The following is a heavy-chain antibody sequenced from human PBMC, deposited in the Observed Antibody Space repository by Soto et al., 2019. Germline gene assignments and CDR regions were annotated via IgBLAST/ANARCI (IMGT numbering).Heavy chain of an antibody. CDR3: ARVPGYSGYDDRLDY. Sequence: PSETLSLTCAVYGGSFSCYYWIWIRQPPGKGLEWIGEINHSGSTNYNPSLKSRVTISVDTSKNQFSLKLSSVTAADTAVYYCARVPGYSGYDDRLDYWGQGTLVTVSS. V-gene: IGHV4-34*01. J-gene: IGHJ4*02. D-gene: IGHD5-12*01. CDR1: GGSFSCYY. CDR2: INHSGST.